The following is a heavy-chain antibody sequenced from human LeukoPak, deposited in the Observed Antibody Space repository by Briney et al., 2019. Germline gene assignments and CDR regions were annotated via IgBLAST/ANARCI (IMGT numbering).Heavy chain of an antibody. Sequence: SETLSLTCTVSGGSISSHYWSWIRQPPGKGLEWIGYIYYSGSTNYNPSLKSRVTISVDTSNNQFSLKLSSVTAADTAVYYCARGMIGLGWFDPWGQGTLVTVSS. D-gene: IGHD2-21*01. CDR3: ARGMIGLGWFDP. CDR2: IYYSGST. V-gene: IGHV4-59*11. CDR1: GGSISSHY. J-gene: IGHJ5*02.